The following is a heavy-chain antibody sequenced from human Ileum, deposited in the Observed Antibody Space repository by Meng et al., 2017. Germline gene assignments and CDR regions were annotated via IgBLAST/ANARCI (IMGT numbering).Heavy chain of an antibody. D-gene: IGHD3-10*01. J-gene: IGHJ4*02. Sequence: QVQLQESGPGLVKSSQALSFTCTVSGGSTHSGSYYWNWIRQAPAKGLEWIGFIYYSGTTYYNPSLKSRLSMSLDTSKNQFSLNLNSVTAADTAVYFCARGAYLGSGYYFDYWGQGALVTVSS. V-gene: IGHV4-30-4*08. CDR3: ARGAYLGSGYYFDY. CDR2: IYYSGTT. CDR1: GGSTHSGSYY.